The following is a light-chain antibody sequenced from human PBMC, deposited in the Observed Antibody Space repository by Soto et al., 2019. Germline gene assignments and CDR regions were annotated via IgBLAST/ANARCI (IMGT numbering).Light chain of an antibody. Sequence: DIQLTQSPSVLSASVVETVTITCRASQALSNYLAWYQQKPGKAPKLLIYAASSLQSGVPSRFSGSGSGTDFTLTISSLQPEDFATYYCQQSYSTPPTFGQRTKVDIK. CDR1: QALSNY. CDR3: QQSYSTPPT. V-gene: IGKV1-39*01. CDR2: AAS. J-gene: IGKJ1*01.